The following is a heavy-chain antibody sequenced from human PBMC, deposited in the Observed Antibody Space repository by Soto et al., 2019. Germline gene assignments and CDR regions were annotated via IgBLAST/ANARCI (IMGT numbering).Heavy chain of an antibody. CDR3: AKSDGAYYGMDV. CDR2: IYYSGST. Sequence: QVQLQESGPGLVKPSETLSLTCTVSGGSISSYYWSWIRQPPGKGLEWIGYIYYSGSTHYNPSLTSLVTISVDTSKNQVAQKLSSVTAADTAVYYCAKSDGAYYGMDVCGQGNTVTVSS. D-gene: IGHD2-21*02. J-gene: IGHJ6*02. V-gene: IGHV4-59*08. CDR1: GGSISSYY.